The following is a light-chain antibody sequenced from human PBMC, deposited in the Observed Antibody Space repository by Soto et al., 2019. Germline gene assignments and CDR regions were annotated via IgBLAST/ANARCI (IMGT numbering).Light chain of an antibody. CDR3: SSYAGSNVI. V-gene: IGLV2-8*01. J-gene: IGLJ2*01. Sequence: QSALTQPPSASGSPGQSVTISCTGTSSDVGDYKYVSWYQQHPGKAPKLMIYEVDKWPSGVPDRFSGSKSGNTASLAVSGLQAEDEADYFCSSYAGSNVIFGGGTKVTVL. CDR1: SSDVGDYKY. CDR2: EVD.